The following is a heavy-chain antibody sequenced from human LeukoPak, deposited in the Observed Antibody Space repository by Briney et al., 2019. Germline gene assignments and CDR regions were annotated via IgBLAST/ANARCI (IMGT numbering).Heavy chain of an antibody. Sequence: SETLSLTCTVSGGSISSYYWSWIRQPPGKGLEWIGYIYYSGSTNYNPSLKSRVTISVDTSKNQFSLKLSSVTAADTAVYYCARGDMGGSSFIDYWGQGTLVTVSS. CDR1: GGSISSYY. CDR2: IYYSGST. V-gene: IGHV4-59*01. D-gene: IGHD6-6*01. J-gene: IGHJ4*02. CDR3: ARGDMGGSSFIDY.